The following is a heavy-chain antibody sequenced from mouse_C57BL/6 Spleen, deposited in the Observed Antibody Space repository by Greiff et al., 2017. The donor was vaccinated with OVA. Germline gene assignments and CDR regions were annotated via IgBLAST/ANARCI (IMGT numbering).Heavy chain of an antibody. CDR3: ARLDWEGAMDY. D-gene: IGHD4-1*01. CDR2: IYPGSGNT. V-gene: IGHV1-76*01. J-gene: IGHJ4*01. CDR1: GYTFTDYY. Sequence: VKLVESGAELVRPGASVKLSCKASGYTFTDYYINWVKQRPGQGLEWIARIYPGSGNTYYNEKLKGKATLTAEKSSSTAYMQLSSLTAEDSAVYFCARLDWEGAMDYWGQGTSVTVSS.